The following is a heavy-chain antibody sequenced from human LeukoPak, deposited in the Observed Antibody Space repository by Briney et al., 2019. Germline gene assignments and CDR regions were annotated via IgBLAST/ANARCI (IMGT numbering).Heavy chain of an antibody. CDR2: ISWNSGSI. J-gene: IGHJ3*02. D-gene: IGHD1-26*01. Sequence: TGGSLRLSCAASGFTFSSYGMHWVRQAPGKGLEWVSGISWNSGSIGYADSVKGRFTISRDNAKNSLYLQMNSLRAEDMALYYCAKDMRGSYHGAAFDIWGQGTMVTVSS. CDR3: AKDMRGSYHGAAFDI. CDR1: GFTFSSYG. V-gene: IGHV3-9*03.